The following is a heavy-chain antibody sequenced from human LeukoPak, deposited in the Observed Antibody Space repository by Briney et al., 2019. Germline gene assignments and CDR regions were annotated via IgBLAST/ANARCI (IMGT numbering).Heavy chain of an antibody. J-gene: IGHJ4*02. Sequence: PGGSLRLSCAASGFTFSSYAMSWVRQAPGKGLEWDSGISGSGGSTYYADSVKGRFTISRDNAKNSLYLQMNSLRAEDTAVYYCARISTMVRGPTDYWGQGTLVTVSS. D-gene: IGHD3-10*01. CDR2: ISGSGGST. CDR1: GFTFSSYA. CDR3: ARISTMVRGPTDY. V-gene: IGHV3-23*01.